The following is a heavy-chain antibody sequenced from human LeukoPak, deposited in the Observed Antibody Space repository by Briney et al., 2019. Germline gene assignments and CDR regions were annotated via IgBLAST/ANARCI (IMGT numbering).Heavy chain of an antibody. CDR1: GGSISSCY. Sequence: MPSETLSLTCTVSGGSISSCYWSWIRQPPGKGLEWIGYIYYSGSTNYNPSLKSRVTISVDTSKNQFSLKLSSVTAADTAVYYCARRGYCGGDCYPCWYFDLWGRGTLVTVSS. CDR2: IYYSGST. D-gene: IGHD2-21*02. J-gene: IGHJ2*01. CDR3: ARRGYCGGDCYPCWYFDL. V-gene: IGHV4-59*08.